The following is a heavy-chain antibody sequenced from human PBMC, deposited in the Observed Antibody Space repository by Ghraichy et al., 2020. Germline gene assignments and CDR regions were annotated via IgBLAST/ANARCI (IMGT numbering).Heavy chain of an antibody. CDR2: IIHTGSS. D-gene: IGHD2-2*02. J-gene: IGHJ6*02. CDR3: ARGGVGYCTSTTCYRYYFGMDV. CDR1: GGSFSGPY. Sequence: LNISCAVSGGSFSGPYWSWVRQPPGKGLEWIGEIIHTGSSNSNPSLTSRVTMSVDTSKNQFSLNLTSVTAADTAVYYCARGGVGYCTSTTCYRYYFGMDVWGQGTTVTVSS. V-gene: IGHV4-34*01.